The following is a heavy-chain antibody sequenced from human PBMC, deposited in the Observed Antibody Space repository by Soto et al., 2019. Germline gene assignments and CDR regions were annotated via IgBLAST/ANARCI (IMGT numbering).Heavy chain of an antibody. CDR2: INPHNGDP. CDR1: GYTFTGYY. Sequence: ASVKVSCQASGYTFTGYYMHWVRQAPGQGLEWMGWINPHNGDPKYAQKIPGRVTMTRDTTIKTTSIELGRLRSGDKAVTCWARTKTYYDGSGPFDYWGQGTLVT. CDR3: ARTKTYYDGSGPFDY. V-gene: IGHV1-2*02. J-gene: IGHJ4*02. D-gene: IGHD3-22*01.